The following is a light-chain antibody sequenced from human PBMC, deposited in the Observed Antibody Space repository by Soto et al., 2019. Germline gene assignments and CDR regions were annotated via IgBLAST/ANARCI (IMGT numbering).Light chain of an antibody. V-gene: IGLV2-23*02. CDR1: SSDVGSYNL. J-gene: IGLJ1*01. CDR3: CSYAGSSTYV. CDR2: EVS. Sequence: PALTHPASVTGSPGQAITISCTRTSSDVGSYNLVSWYQQHPGKAPKLMIYEVSKRPSGVSNRFSGSKSGNTASLTISGLQAEDEADYYCCSYAGSSTYVCATGTKVTVL.